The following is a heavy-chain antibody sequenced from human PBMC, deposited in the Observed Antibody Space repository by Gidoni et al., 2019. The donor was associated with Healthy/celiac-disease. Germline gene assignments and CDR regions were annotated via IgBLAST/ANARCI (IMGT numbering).Heavy chain of an antibody. D-gene: IGHD2-2*01. V-gene: IGHV1-24*01. J-gene: IGHJ5*02. Sequence: QVQLVQSGAEVKKPGASVKVSCKVSGYTLTELSMHWVRQAPGKGLEWMGGFDPEDGETVYAQNFQGRVTMTEDTSTDTAYMELSSLRSEDTAVYYCATGRYCSSTSCYGPFWFDPWGQGTLVTVSS. CDR1: GYTLTELS. CDR2: FDPEDGET. CDR3: ATGRYCSSTSCYGPFWFDP.